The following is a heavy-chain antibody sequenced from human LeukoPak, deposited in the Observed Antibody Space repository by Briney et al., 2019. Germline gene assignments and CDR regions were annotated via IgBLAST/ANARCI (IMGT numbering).Heavy chain of an antibody. Sequence: ASVKVSCKASGYTFTSYGINWVRQAPGQGLEWMGWISAYNGNTNYAQKLQGRVTMTRDTSTSTVYMELRSLRSDDTALYYCARGGDMRVVGAFYIWGQGTMVTVSS. CDR3: ARGGDMRVVGAFYI. D-gene: IGHD3-22*01. CDR1: GYTFTSYG. CDR2: ISAYNGNT. V-gene: IGHV1-18*01. J-gene: IGHJ3*02.